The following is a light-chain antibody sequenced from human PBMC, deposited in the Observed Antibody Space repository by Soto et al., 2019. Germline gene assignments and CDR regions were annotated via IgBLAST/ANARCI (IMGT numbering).Light chain of an antibody. CDR2: VAS. CDR3: QQYNVWPLT. V-gene: IGKV3-15*01. Sequence: EIVMTQSPATLSVSPGERATLSCRASQSVSSNLAWYQQKPGQTPKLLIYVASTRATGIPARFSVSGSGTEFTLTISILQSEDFAVYYCQQYNVWPLTFGGGTKVEFK. CDR1: QSVSSN. J-gene: IGKJ4*01.